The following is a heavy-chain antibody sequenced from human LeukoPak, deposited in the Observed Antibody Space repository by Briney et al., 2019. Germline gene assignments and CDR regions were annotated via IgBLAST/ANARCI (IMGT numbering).Heavy chain of an antibody. CDR3: ARSASRLLWFGDRYAFDI. CDR2: IYTSGST. CDR1: GGSISSGSYY. J-gene: IGHJ3*02. V-gene: IGHV4-61*02. D-gene: IGHD3-10*01. Sequence: PSETLSLTCTVSGGSISSGSYYGSWIRQPAGKGLEWNGRIYTSGSTNYNPSLKSRVTISVDTSKNQFSLKLSSVTAADTAVYYCARSASRLLWFGDRYAFDIWGQGTMVTVSS.